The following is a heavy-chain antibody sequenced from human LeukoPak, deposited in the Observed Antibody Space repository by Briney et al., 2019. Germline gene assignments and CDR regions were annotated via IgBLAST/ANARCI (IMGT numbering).Heavy chain of an antibody. V-gene: IGHV3-23*01. CDR3: AKGTYSSAWY. D-gene: IGHD6-19*01. CDR1: GFIFSSYA. CDR2: TSGSGVGM. Sequence: GGSLRLSCAASGFIFSSYAMTWVRQVPGKGLEWVSTTSGSGVGMHYADSVKGRFTVARDNSKNTLFLQMNSLRAEDTAIYYRAKGTYSSAWYWGQGTLVTVSS. J-gene: IGHJ4*02.